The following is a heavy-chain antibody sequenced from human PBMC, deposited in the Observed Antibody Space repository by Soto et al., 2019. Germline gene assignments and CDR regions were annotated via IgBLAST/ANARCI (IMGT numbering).Heavy chain of an antibody. CDR2: ITSDTKTI. J-gene: IGHJ4*02. D-gene: IGHD6-19*01. Sequence: EVQLVESGGDLVPRGGSLRLSCVASGFTFSVYSMNWVRQAPGKGLEWFAHITSDTKTIKYADSVKGRFTISRDNAKNSVYLQMNSLRDEDTAVYYCARSVEGHFDYWGQGTVVTVSS. V-gene: IGHV3-48*02. CDR1: GFTFSVYS. CDR3: ARSVEGHFDY.